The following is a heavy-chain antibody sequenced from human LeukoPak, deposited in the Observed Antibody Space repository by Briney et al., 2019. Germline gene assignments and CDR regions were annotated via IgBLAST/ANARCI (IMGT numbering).Heavy chain of an antibody. Sequence: GGSLRLSCTVSGLTVSSNFISWVRQAPGKGLEWVSFYSDNTHYSDSVKGRFTISRDNSKNTLYLQMNSLRAEDTAVYYCARRAGAYSHPYDYWGQGTLVTVSS. V-gene: IGHV3-53*01. D-gene: IGHD4/OR15-4a*01. J-gene: IGHJ4*02. CDR1: GLTVSSNF. CDR2: YSDNT. CDR3: ARRAGAYSHPYDY.